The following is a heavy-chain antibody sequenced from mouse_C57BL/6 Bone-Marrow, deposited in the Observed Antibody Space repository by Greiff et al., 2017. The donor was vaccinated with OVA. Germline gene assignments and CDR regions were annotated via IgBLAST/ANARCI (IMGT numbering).Heavy chain of an antibody. CDR2: IDPANGNT. CDR3: APGGYYLAWFAD. Sequence: DVKLQESVAELVRPGASVKLSCTASGFNIKNTYMHWVKQRPEQGLEWIGRIDPANGNTKYAPKFQGKATITADTSSNTAYLPLRSLTSEDTASYYCAPGGYYLAWFADWGQGTLVNVSA. V-gene: IGHV14-3*01. D-gene: IGHD2-3*01. CDR1: GFNIKNTY. J-gene: IGHJ3*01.